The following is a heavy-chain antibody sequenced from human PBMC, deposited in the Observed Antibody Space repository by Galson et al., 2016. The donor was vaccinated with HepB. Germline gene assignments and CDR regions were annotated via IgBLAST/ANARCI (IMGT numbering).Heavy chain of an antibody. CDR2: LQAGGSKT. J-gene: IGHJ5*02. D-gene: IGHD2-21*01. Sequence: SLRLSCAASGFSFSSSGMSWVRQAPGKGLEWVASLQAGGSKTHYVDSLKGRVTISRDNSENSLYLQMDSLGAEDTAVYFCTRAQLWSLDLWGQGTLVTVSS. CDR3: TRAQLWSLDL. V-gene: IGHV3-7*03. CDR1: GFSFSSSG.